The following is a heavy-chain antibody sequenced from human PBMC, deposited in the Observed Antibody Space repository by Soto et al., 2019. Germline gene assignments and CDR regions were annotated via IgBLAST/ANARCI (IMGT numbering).Heavy chain of an antibody. CDR1: GYTFTSYA. Sequence: ASVKVSCKASGYTFTSYAMHWGRQAPGQRLEWMGWINAGNGNTKYSQKFQGRVTITRDTSASTAYMELSGLRSEDTAVYYCARVYYYDSSGYYDYWGQGTLVTVSS. D-gene: IGHD3-22*01. CDR2: INAGNGNT. J-gene: IGHJ4*02. V-gene: IGHV1-3*01. CDR3: ARVYYYDSSGYYDY.